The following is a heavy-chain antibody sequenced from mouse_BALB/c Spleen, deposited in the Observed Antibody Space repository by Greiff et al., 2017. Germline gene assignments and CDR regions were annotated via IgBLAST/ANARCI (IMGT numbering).Heavy chain of an antibody. CDR3: AREGYFDV. V-gene: IGHV1-87*01. CDR2: IYPGDGDT. Sequence: VQLQQSGAELARPGASVKLSCKASGYTFTSYWMQWVKQRPGQGLEWIGAIYPGDGDTRYTQKFKGKATLTADKSSSTAYMQLSSLASEDSAVYYCAREGYFDVWGEGTTVTVSS. J-gene: IGHJ1*01. CDR1: GYTFTSYW.